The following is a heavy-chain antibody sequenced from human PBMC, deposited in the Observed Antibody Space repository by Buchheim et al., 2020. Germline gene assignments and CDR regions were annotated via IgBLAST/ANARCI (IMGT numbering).Heavy chain of an antibody. CDR2: INPSGGST. CDR1: GYTFTSYY. V-gene: IGHV1-46*03. Sequence: QVQLVQSGAEVKKPGASVKVSCKASGYTFTSYYMHWVRQAPGQGLEWMGIINPSGGSTSYAQKFQGRVTMTRDTSTSTVYMELSSLRSEDTAVYYCASPAGELLQYYYYGMDVWGQGTT. CDR3: ASPAGELLQYYYYGMDV. D-gene: IGHD1-26*01. J-gene: IGHJ6*02.